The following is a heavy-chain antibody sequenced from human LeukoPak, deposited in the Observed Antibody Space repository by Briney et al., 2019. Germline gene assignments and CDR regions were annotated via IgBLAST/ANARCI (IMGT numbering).Heavy chain of an antibody. Sequence: ASVKASCKASGSTFTAYYMHCVPQSPRQQLKCMGWINSDTTVTNYTQNFQCRVTLTSDTSISTTYLELSSLRSDDTAVYYCARSRRVRYCSNISCYAGFFEYWGQGTLVTVSS. CDR3: ARSRRVRYCSNISCYAGFFEY. J-gene: IGHJ4*02. V-gene: IGHV1-2*02. CDR2: INSDTTVT. D-gene: IGHD2-2*01. CDR1: GSTFTAYY.